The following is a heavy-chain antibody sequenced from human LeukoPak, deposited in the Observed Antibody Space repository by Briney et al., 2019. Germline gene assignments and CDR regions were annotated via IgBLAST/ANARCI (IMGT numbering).Heavy chain of an antibody. CDR2: INQESTET. CDR3: AREVDRSFGY. J-gene: IGHJ4*02. CDR1: GFRFTGFW. Sequence: GGSLRLSCAASGFRFTGFWMSWVRQAPGKGPEWVANINQESTETYYVDSVRGRFTISRDNAMNSLSLQMNSLRVEDTAVYYCAREVDRSFGYWGQGNLVTVSS. V-gene: IGHV3-7*01. D-gene: IGHD2-15*01.